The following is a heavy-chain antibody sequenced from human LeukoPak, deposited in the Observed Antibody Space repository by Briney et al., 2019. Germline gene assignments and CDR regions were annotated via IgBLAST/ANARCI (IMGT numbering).Heavy chain of an antibody. D-gene: IGHD2-15*01. CDR1: GYTFTSYD. Sequence: ASVKVSCKASGYTFTSYDINWDRQATGQGLEWMGWMNPNSGNTGYAQKFQGRVTMTRNTSISTAYMELSSLGYEDTAVYYCARGQGYCSGGSWYSGYYYYYMDVWAKGTTVTVSS. CDR3: ARGQGYCSGGSWYSGYYYYYMDV. V-gene: IGHV1-8*02. CDR2: MNPNSGNT. J-gene: IGHJ6*03.